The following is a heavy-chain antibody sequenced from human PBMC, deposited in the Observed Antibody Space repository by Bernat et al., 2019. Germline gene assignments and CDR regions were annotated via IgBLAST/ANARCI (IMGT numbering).Heavy chain of an antibody. Sequence: QVQLVQSGAEVKKPGSSVKVSCKASAGTFSSYAISWVRQAPGQGLEWMGGIIPIFGTANYAQKFQGRVTITADESTSTAYMELSSLRSEDTAVYYCARDLPATTGKGGKDAFDIWGQGTMVTVSS. CDR3: ARDLPATTGKGGKDAFDI. CDR1: AGTFSSYA. D-gene: IGHD4-17*01. J-gene: IGHJ3*02. V-gene: IGHV1-69*01. CDR2: IIPIFGTA.